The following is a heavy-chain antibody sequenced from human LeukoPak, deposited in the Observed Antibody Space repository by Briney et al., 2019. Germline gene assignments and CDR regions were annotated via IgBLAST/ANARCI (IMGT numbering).Heavy chain of an antibody. V-gene: IGHV3-30*02. CDR1: GFTFSSYG. CDR3: AKGSLGYYDILTVDY. J-gene: IGHJ4*02. D-gene: IGHD3-9*01. CDR2: IRYDGSNK. Sequence: PGGSLRLSCAASGFTFSSYGMHWVRQAPGKGLEWVAFIRYDGSNKYYADSVKGRFTISRDNSKNTLYLQVNSLRAEDTAVYYCAKGSLGYYDILTVDYWGQGTLVTVSS.